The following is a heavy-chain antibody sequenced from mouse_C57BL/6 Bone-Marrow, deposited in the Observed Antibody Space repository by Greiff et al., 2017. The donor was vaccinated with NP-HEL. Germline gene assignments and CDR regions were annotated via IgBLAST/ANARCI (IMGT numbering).Heavy chain of an antibody. CDR1: GYTFTSYD. Sequence: VQLQQSGPELVKPGASVKLSCKASGYTFTSYDINWVKQRPGQGLEWIGWIYPRDGSTKYNEKFKGKATLTVYTSSSTAYMELHSLTSDDSAVYFCAKGYYLAWFAYWGQGTLVTVSA. CDR3: AKGYYLAWFAY. J-gene: IGHJ3*01. D-gene: IGHD2-3*01. CDR2: IYPRDGST. V-gene: IGHV1-85*01.